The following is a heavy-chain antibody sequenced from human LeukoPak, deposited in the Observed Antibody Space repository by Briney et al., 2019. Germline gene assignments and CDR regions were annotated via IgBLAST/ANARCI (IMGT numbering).Heavy chain of an antibody. D-gene: IGHD6-6*01. CDR2: INPSGGST. Sequence: ASVKVSCKASGYTFTSYYMHWVRQAPGQGLEWMGIINPSGGSTSYAQKFQGRVTMTRDMSTSTVYMELSSLRSEDTAVYYCARDVGSSSPDYYYYYMDVWGKGTTVTVSS. V-gene: IGHV1-46*01. J-gene: IGHJ6*03. CDR3: ARDVGSSSPDYYYYYMDV. CDR1: GYTFTSYY.